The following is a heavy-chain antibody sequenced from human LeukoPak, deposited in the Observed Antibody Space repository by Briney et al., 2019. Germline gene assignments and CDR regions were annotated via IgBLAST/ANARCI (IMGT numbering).Heavy chain of an antibody. D-gene: IGHD3-10*01. Sequence: AXIWYDGSNKYYADSVKGRFTISRDNSKNTLYLQMNSLRAVDTAVYYCARDANYGSGSYYFDYWGQGTLVTVSS. J-gene: IGHJ4*02. CDR2: IWYDGSNK. CDR3: ARDANYGSGSYYFDY. V-gene: IGHV3-33*01.